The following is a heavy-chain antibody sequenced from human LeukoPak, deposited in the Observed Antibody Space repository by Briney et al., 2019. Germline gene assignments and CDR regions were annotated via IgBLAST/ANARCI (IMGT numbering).Heavy chain of an antibody. CDR1: GFTFSSYS. CDR2: ISSSGNYI. D-gene: IGHD2-2*01. CDR3: ARDTFQPGLIDS. Sequence: GGSLRLSCAASGFTFSSYSVNWVRQAPGKGLEWVSSISSSGNYIHYADSVKGRFTISRDNARNTLYLQLSSLRAEDSAVYYCARDTFQPGLIDSWGQGTLVTVSS. V-gene: IGHV3-21*06. J-gene: IGHJ4*02.